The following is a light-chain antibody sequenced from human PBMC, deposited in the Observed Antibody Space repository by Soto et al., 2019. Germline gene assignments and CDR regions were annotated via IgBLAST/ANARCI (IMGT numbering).Light chain of an antibody. CDR2: GAS. Sequence: EIVLTQSPGTLSLSPGERATLSCRASQSVSSSYLAWYQQKPGQDPRLLIYGASSRATGIPDRLSGSGSGTDFTLTISRLEPEDFAVYYCQQYGSAYTFGPGTKLEIK. J-gene: IGKJ2*01. CDR1: QSVSSSY. V-gene: IGKV3-20*01. CDR3: QQYGSAYT.